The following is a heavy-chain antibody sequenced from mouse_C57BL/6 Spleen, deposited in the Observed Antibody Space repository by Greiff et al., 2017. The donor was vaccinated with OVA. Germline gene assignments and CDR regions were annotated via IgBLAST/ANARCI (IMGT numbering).Heavy chain of an antibody. V-gene: IGHV1-64*01. Sequence: QVQLQQPGAELVKPGASVKLSCKASGYTFTSYWMHWVKQRPGQGLEWIGMIHPNSGSTNYNEKFKSKATLTVDKSSSTAYMQLSSLTSEDSAVYYCARSPYYSNYEEPPFDYWGQGTTLTVSS. D-gene: IGHD2-5*01. J-gene: IGHJ2*01. CDR3: ARSPYYSNYEEPPFDY. CDR1: GYTFTSYW. CDR2: IHPNSGST.